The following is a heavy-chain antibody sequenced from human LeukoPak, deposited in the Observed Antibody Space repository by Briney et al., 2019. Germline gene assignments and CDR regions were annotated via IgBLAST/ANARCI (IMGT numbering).Heavy chain of an antibody. CDR1: SGSFSGYY. Sequence: SETLSLTCAVYSGSFSGYYWSWIRQPAGKGLEWIGRIYTSGSTNYNPSLKSRVTMSVDTSKNQFSLKLSSVTAADTAVYYCARAIAVAGNNWFDPWGQGTLVTVSS. CDR3: ARAIAVAGNNWFDP. D-gene: IGHD6-19*01. J-gene: IGHJ5*02. CDR2: IYTSGST. V-gene: IGHV4-59*10.